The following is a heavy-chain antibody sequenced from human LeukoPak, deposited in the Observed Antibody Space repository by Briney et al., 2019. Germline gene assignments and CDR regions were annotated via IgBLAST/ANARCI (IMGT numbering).Heavy chain of an antibody. V-gene: IGHV3-48*03. CDR1: GFTFTSYE. CDR3: ARDYRGYSYVDY. J-gene: IGHJ4*02. D-gene: IGHD5-18*01. Sequence: GGSLRLSCAASGFTFTSYEMNWVRQAPGNGLEWVSYISGSGTITYYADSVKGRFTISRDNAKNSLYLQMNSLRAEDTAVYYCARDYRGYSYVDYWGQGTLVTVSS. CDR2: ISGSGTIT.